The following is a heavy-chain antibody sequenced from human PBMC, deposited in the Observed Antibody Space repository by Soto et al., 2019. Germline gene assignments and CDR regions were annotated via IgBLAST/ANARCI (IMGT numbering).Heavy chain of an antibody. CDR1: GFTFSSYG. CDR2: ISYDGSNK. D-gene: IGHD1-26*01. J-gene: IGHJ4*02. V-gene: IGHV3-30*03. Sequence: QVQLVESGGGVVQPGRSLRLSCAASGFTFSSYGMHWVRQAPGKGLEWVAVISYDGSNKYYADSVKGRFTISRDNSKNTLYLQMNSLRAEDTAVSYCATDWRIVGATSLDYWGQGTLVTVSS. CDR3: ATDWRIVGATSLDY.